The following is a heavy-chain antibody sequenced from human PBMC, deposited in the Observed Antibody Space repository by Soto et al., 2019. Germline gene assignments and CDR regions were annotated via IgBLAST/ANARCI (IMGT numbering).Heavy chain of an antibody. CDR3: SRGLGTNGLDV. CDR1: GYKFTTYG. V-gene: IGHV1-18*04. Sequence: ASVKVSCKASGYKFTTYGITWVRQAPGQGLEWMGGISTYSGNTDSAQKFQDRVTMTTDTSTSTAYMELTSLRSDDTAVYYCSRGLGTNGLDVWGQGTTVTVS. D-gene: IGHD3-16*01. J-gene: IGHJ6*02. CDR2: ISTYSGNT.